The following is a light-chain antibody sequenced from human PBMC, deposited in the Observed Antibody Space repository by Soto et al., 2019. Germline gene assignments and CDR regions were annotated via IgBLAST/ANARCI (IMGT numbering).Light chain of an antibody. Sequence: EIVLTQSPGTLSLSPGERATLSCRASQSVSSSYLAWYQQKPGQAPRPLIYGASSRAIGIPERFSGSVSGTDFTLTISRLEPEDFAVYYCQQYGSSPWTFGKGTKVEIK. CDR3: QQYGSSPWT. J-gene: IGKJ1*01. CDR1: QSVSSSY. V-gene: IGKV3-20*01. CDR2: GAS.